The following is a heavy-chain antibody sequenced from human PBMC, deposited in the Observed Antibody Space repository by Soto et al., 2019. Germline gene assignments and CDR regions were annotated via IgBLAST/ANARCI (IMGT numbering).Heavy chain of an antibody. D-gene: IGHD4-4*01. CDR2: IYPGDSDT. J-gene: IGHJ4*02. CDR1: GYIFTNYW. CDR3: ARQSATVIASPFDY. V-gene: IGHV5-51*01. Sequence: GESLKISCKGSGYIFTNYWIGWVRQMPGNGLEWMGIIYPGDSDTRYSPSFRGQVTISADKSITTAYLQWSSLKASDPARYYCARQSATVIASPFDYWGQGTLVTVSS.